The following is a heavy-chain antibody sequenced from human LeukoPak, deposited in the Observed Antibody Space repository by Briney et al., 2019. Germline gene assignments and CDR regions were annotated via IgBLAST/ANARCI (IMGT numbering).Heavy chain of an antibody. J-gene: IGHJ5*02. V-gene: IGHV6-1*01. D-gene: IGHD1-26*01. Sequence: SQTLSLTCAISGDSVSSDSAAWSWIRQSPSRGLEWLARTYFRSKWYYDYALAVKGRITINPDTSKNQFSLQLNSVTPEDTAVYFCARDPVGGSTIFDPWGQGTLVTVSS. CDR3: ARDPVGGSTIFDP. CDR1: GDSVSSDSAA. CDR2: TYFRSKWYY.